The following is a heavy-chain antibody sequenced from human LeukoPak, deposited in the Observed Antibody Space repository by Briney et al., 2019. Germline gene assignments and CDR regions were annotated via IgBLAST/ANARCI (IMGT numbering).Heavy chain of an antibody. CDR1: GGSISSNNFY. V-gene: IGHV4-39*07. Sequence: SETLSLTCTVSGGSISSNNFYWGWIRQPPGKGLEWIGTIFYGGNTYYSPSLKSRVTMSVDTSKNQFSLKLSSVTAADTAVYYCARDRFDDSSGYYYHYFYYMDVWGKGTTVTVSS. CDR2: IFYGGNT. D-gene: IGHD3-22*01. CDR3: ARDRFDDSSGYYYHYFYYMDV. J-gene: IGHJ6*03.